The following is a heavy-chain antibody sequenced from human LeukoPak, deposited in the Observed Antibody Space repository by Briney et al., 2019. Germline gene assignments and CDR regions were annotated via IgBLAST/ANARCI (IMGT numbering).Heavy chain of an antibody. Sequence: GGSLRLSCAASGFTLSSYAMHWVGQAQGKGLEGGAVISYDGSNKYYADSVKGRFTISRDNSKNTLYLQMNSLRAEDTAVYYCAREGRDGYNSFDYWGQGTLVTVSS. CDR1: GFTLSSYA. V-gene: IGHV3-30*04. D-gene: IGHD5-24*01. J-gene: IGHJ4*02. CDR3: AREGRDGYNSFDY. CDR2: ISYDGSNK.